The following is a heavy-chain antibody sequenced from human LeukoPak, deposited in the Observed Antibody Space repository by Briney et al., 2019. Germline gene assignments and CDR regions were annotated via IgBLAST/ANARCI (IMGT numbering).Heavy chain of an antibody. V-gene: IGHV3-43*02. J-gene: IGHJ6*04. Sequence: GGSLRLSCTSSGFTFDNYAMHWVRQAPGKGPEWVSLISTSGDSTTYADSVKGRFTISRDNSKNSLYLQMNSLRTEDTALYYCTKDIYGVVSSSCGMDVWGKGTTVTVS. CDR2: ISTSGDST. CDR1: GFTFDNYA. D-gene: IGHD3-3*01. CDR3: TKDIYGVVSSSCGMDV.